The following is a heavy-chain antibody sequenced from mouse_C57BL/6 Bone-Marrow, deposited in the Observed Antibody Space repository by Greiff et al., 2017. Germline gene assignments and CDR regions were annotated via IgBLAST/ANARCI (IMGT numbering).Heavy chain of an antibody. CDR1: GFNIKDDY. CDR3: TTRSTLYAMDY. J-gene: IGHJ4*01. D-gene: IGHD5-1*01. Sequence: VQLQQPGAELVRPGASVKLSCTASGFNIKDDYMHWVKQRPEQGLEWIGWIDPENGDTEYASKFQGKATMTADTSSNTAYLQLNSLTSEDTAVYYFTTRSTLYAMDYWGQGTSVTVSS. V-gene: IGHV14-4*01. CDR2: IDPENGDT.